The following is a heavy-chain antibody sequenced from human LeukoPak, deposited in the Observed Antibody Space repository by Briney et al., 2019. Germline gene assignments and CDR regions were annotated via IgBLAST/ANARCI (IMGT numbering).Heavy chain of an antibody. D-gene: IGHD3-3*01. CDR3: AKVYDFWSGSNTYYFDY. V-gene: IGHV3-23*01. CDR2: ISGSGGST. Sequence: GGSLRLSCAASGFTFSDYYMSWIRQAPGKGLEWVSAISGSGGSTYYADSVKGRFTVSRDNSKNTLYLQMNSLRAEDTAVYYCAKVYDFWSGSNTYYFDYWGQGTLVTVSS. CDR1: GFTFSDYY. J-gene: IGHJ4*02.